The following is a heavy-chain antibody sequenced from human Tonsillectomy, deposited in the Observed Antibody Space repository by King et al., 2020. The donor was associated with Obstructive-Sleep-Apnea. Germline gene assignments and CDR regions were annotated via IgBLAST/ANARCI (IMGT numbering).Heavy chain of an antibody. CDR1: GFTFSSYP. J-gene: IGHJ4*02. CDR2: ISCNGDTT. CDR3: VKTSFDTWSAAYSFDY. D-gene: IGHD2-2*02. Sequence: VQLVESGEALVQPGGALRLACSASGFTFSSYPMHWVRQAPGKGLEDVSGISCNGDTTYYADSVKGSFTISRDNSKNTLYLQMSGLRADDTALYYCVKTSFDTWSAAYSFDYWGQGTLVTVSS. V-gene: IGHV3-64D*06.